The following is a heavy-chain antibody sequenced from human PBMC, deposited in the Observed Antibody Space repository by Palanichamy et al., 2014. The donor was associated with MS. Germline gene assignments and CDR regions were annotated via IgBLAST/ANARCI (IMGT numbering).Heavy chain of an antibody. CDR3: ARDIPHNAFDI. J-gene: IGHJ3*02. Sequence: QVQLVQSGAEVKKPGASVKVSCKTSGYSFTSLYLHWVRQAPGQGLEWMGVMHPSDGGTSYAQKFRDRITLTRDTSTATVYMELSSLRSEDTAIYYCARDIPHNAFDIWGLGTMVAVSS. V-gene: IGHV1-46*01. CDR1: GYSFTSLY. CDR2: MHPSDGGT. D-gene: IGHD2-21*01.